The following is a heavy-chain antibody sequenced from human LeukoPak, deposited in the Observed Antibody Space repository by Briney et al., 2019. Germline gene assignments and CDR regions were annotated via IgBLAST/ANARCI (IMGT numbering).Heavy chain of an antibody. CDR1: GGSISSYY. D-gene: IGHD3-22*01. CDR3: ARVARYYDSSGYLYYFDY. CDR2: IYYSGST. J-gene: IGHJ4*02. V-gene: IGHV4-59*01. Sequence: SETLSLTCTASGGSISSYYWSWVRQPPGKGLEWIGYIYYSGSTNYNPSLKSRVTISVDTSKNQFSLKLSSVTAADTAVYYCARVARYYDSSGYLYYFDYWGQGTLVTVSS.